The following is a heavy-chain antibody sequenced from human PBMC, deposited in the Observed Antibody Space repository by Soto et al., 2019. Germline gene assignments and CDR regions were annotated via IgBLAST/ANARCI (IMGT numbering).Heavy chain of an antibody. CDR2: KKPDGSAT. V-gene: IGHV3-7*05. CDR1: GFTFNTYW. CDR3: ARKGR. J-gene: IGHJ4*01. Sequence: EVQLVESGGGLVQPGGSLRLSCAASGFTFNTYWMSWVRQAPGKGLEWVANKKPDGSATDYVDPVKGRFTISRDNANNSLFLQMNSLRAEDTAVYYCARKGRWGHGTFVTVSS.